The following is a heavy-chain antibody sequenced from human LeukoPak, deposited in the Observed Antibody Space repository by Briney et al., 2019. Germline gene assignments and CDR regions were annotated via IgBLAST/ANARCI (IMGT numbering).Heavy chain of an antibody. CDR2: ISSSSSYI. V-gene: IGHV3-21*01. D-gene: IGHD3-22*01. J-gene: IGHJ4*02. CDR1: GFTFSSYS. CDR3: ARAGGDYYDSSGYPVGPYYFDY. Sequence: GGSLRLSCAASGFTFSSYSMNCVRQAPGKGLEWVSSISSSSSYIYYADSVKGRFTISRDNAKNSLYLQMNSLRAEDTAVYYCARAGGDYYDSSGYPVGPYYFDYWGQGTLVTVSS.